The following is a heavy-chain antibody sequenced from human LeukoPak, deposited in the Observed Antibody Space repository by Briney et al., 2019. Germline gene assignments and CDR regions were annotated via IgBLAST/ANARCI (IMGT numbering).Heavy chain of an antibody. CDR3: AKTGDRDY. CDR2: IKEDGTQK. Sequence: GGSLRLSCAASGFTFNKSWMSWVRQAPGKGTEWVANIKEDGTQKYYVDSVRGRFTISRDNAENSLYLQMNSLRGEDTAIYYCAKTGDRDYWGRGTLVTVSS. D-gene: IGHD7-27*01. J-gene: IGHJ4*02. V-gene: IGHV3-7*03. CDR1: GFTFNKSW.